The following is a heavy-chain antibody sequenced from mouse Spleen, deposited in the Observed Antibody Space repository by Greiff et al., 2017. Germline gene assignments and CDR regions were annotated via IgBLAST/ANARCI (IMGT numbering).Heavy chain of an antibody. V-gene: IGHV1-59*01. CDR1: GYTFTSYW. J-gene: IGHJ4*01. CDR2: IDPSDSYT. D-gene: IGHD1-1*01. Sequence: QVQLQQPGAELVRPGTSVKLSCKASGYTFTSYWMHWVKQRPGQGLEWIGVIDPSDSYTNYNQKFKGKATITADTSSNTAYLQLSSLTSEDTAVYYCAPIYYYGSSGAWGQGTSVTVSS. CDR3: APIYYYGSSGA.